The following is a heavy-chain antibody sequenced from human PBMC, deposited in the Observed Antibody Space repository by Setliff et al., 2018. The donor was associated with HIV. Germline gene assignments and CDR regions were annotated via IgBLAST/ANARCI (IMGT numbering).Heavy chain of an antibody. Sequence: SETLSLTCTVSGGSISTYYWSWIRQSPGKGLEWIGYIYTSGSTRYNPSLKSRVIISLDTSKNQFSLKLSSVTAADTAVYYCVRGGSSSSWFYFDYWGQGTLVTVSS. D-gene: IGHD6-6*01. J-gene: IGHJ4*02. V-gene: IGHV4-4*09. CDR1: GGSISTYY. CDR2: IYTSGST. CDR3: VRGGSSSSWFYFDY.